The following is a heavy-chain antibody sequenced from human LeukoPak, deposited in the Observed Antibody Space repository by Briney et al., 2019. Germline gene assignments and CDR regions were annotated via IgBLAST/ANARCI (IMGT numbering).Heavy chain of an antibody. D-gene: IGHD6-19*01. J-gene: IGHJ4*02. CDR1: GGSISSGGFY. CDR2: IYPTGNT. Sequence: SETLSLTCTVSGGSISSGGFYWSWIRQPAGKGLEWIGRIYPTGNTDYNPSLRNRVTISVDMSENQFSLKVSSVTATDTAVYYCARIPQGWLVFDYWGQGTLVTVSS. CDR3: ARIPQGWLVFDY. V-gene: IGHV4-61*02.